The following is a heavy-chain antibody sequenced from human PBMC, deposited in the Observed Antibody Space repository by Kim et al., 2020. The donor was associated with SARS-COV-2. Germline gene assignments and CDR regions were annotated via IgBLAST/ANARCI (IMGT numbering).Heavy chain of an antibody. CDR1: GYTFTSYA. Sequence: ASVKVSCKASGYTFTSYAMNWVRQAPGQGLEWMGWINTNTGNPTYAQGFTGRFVFSLDTSVSTAYLQISSLKAEDTAVYYCARDYVPTEEGTYYYDSSGRDHGDFDPWGQGTLVTVSS. CDR2: INTNTGNP. V-gene: IGHV7-4-1*02. CDR3: ARDYVPTEEGTYYYDSSGRDHGDFDP. J-gene: IGHJ5*02. D-gene: IGHD3-22*01.